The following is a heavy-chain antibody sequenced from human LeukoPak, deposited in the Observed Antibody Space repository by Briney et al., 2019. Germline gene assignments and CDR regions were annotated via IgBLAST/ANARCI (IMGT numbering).Heavy chain of an antibody. CDR1: GFTFSSYG. D-gene: IGHD3-22*01. Sequence: GGSLRLSCAASGFTFSSYGMHWVRQAPGKGLEWVAFIRYDGSNKYYADSVKGRFTISRDNSKNTLYLQMNSLRAEDTAVYYCARDGPYYYDSSGYPTFDYWGQGTLVTVSS. V-gene: IGHV3-30*02. J-gene: IGHJ4*02. CDR2: IRYDGSNK. CDR3: ARDGPYYYDSSGYPTFDY.